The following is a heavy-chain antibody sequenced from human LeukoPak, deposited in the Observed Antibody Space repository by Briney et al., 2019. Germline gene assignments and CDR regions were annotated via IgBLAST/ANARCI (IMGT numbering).Heavy chain of an antibody. CDR2: IYYSGST. Sequence: ASETLSLTCTVSGGSISSGDYYWSWLRQPPGKGLEWIVYIYYSGSTYYNPSLKSRVTISVDTSKNQFSLKLSSVTAADTAVYYCARGTLYYDSSGYRKGPFDYWGQGTLVTVSS. D-gene: IGHD3-22*01. J-gene: IGHJ4*02. CDR1: GGSISSGDYY. CDR3: ARGTLYYDSSGYRKGPFDY. V-gene: IGHV4-30-4*01.